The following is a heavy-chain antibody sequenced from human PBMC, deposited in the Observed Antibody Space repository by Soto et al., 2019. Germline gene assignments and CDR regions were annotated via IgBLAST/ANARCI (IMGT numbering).Heavy chain of an antibody. V-gene: IGHV1-18*01. CDR1: GYTFINYH. D-gene: IGHD5-12*01. Sequence: QVQLVQPGGEVKKPGASVTVSCKASGYTFINYHITWVRQAPGQGLEWMAWINTYNGMTDYAQRFQGRVTMTRATSTITASMELRNLGSDDTAVYFCAKSPRGEMATDWGQGTLVIVSS. J-gene: IGHJ4*02. CDR3: AKSPRGEMATD. CDR2: INTYNGMT.